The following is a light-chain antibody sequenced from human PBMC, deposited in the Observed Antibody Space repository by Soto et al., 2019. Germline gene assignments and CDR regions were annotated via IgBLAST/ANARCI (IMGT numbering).Light chain of an antibody. J-gene: IGKJ1*01. Sequence: EIVLTQSPGTLSLSPGERATLSCRASQSVSSNYLAWYQQKPGQAPRPLIYGASSRATGIPDRFSGSGAGTDFTLTISRLESEDFAVYYCQKYGSSPWTFGQGTKVDI. CDR2: GAS. CDR3: QKYGSSPWT. V-gene: IGKV3-20*01. CDR1: QSVSSNY.